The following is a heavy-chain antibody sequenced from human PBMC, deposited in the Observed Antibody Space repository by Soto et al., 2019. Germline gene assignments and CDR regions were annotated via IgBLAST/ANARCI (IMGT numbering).Heavy chain of an antibody. V-gene: IGHV3-7*04. J-gene: IGHJ4*02. CDR3: ARATGADKEDY. Sequence: EVQLVESGGGLVQPGGSLRLPCAASGFTFNSYWMSWVRQAPGKGLEWVAIIKEDGSERYYLDSVKGRFTISIDNAKNSLYLQMDSLRAEDTAVYYCARATGADKEDYWGQGTLVTVSS. CDR2: IKEDGSER. D-gene: IGHD3-10*01. CDR1: GFTFNSYW.